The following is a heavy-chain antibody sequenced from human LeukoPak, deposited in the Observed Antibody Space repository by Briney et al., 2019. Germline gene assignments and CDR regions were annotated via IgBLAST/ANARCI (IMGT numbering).Heavy chain of an antibody. D-gene: IGHD6-13*01. CDR1: GFTFSSYA. V-gene: IGHV3-30-3*01. Sequence: PGGSLRLSCAASGFTFSSYAMHWVRQAPGKGLEWVAVISYDGSNKYYADSVKGRFTISRDNSKNTLYLQMNSLRSEDTAVYYCARGNEQQLSILGYYYYYMDVWGKGTTVTVSS. J-gene: IGHJ6*03. CDR3: ARGNEQQLSILGYYYYYMDV. CDR2: ISYDGSNK.